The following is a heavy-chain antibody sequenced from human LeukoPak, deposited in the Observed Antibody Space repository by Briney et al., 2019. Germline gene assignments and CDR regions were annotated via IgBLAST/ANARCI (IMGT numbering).Heavy chain of an antibody. D-gene: IGHD2-21*02. CDR1: GGSISSYY. CDR2: IYYSGST. Sequence: SETLSVTCTVSGGSISSYYWSWIRQPPGKGLEWIGYIYYSGSTNYNPSLKSRVTISVDTSKNQFSLKLSSVTAADTAVYYCAREAYCGGDCRPYYFDYWGQGTLVTVSS. V-gene: IGHV4-59*12. J-gene: IGHJ4*02. CDR3: AREAYCGGDCRPYYFDY.